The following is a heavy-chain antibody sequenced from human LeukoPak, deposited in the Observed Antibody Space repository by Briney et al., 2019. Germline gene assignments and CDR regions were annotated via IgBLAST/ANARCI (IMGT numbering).Heavy chain of an antibody. CDR1: GYTFTSYG. CDR3: ARDGYYDSSGYYTDAFDI. J-gene: IGHJ3*02. D-gene: IGHD3-22*01. Sequence: ASVEVSCKASGYTFTSYGISWVRQAPGQGLEWMGWTSAYNGNTNYAQKLQGRVTMTTDTSTSTAYMELRSLRSDDTAVYYCARDGYYDSSGYYTDAFDIWGQGTTVTVSS. CDR2: TSAYNGNT. V-gene: IGHV1-18*01.